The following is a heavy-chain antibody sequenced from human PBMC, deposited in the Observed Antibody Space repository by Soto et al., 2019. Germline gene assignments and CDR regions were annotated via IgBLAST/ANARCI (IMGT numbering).Heavy chain of an antibody. Sequence: QVQLQESGPGLVKPSQTLSLTCTVSGGSISSGDYYWSWIRQPPGKGLEWIGYIYYSGSTYYNPSLKSLVTISVDTSKNPFSLKLSSVTAADTAVYYCARERPDGARLDPWGQGTLVTVSS. CDR3: ARERPDGARLDP. CDR1: GGSISSGDYY. J-gene: IGHJ5*02. D-gene: IGHD6-6*01. CDR2: IYYSGST. V-gene: IGHV4-30-4*01.